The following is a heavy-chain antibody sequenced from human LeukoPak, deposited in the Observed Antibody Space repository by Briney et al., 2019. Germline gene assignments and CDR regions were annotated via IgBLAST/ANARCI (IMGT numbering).Heavy chain of an antibody. J-gene: IGHJ4*02. V-gene: IGHV4-59*08. CDR2: IYDSGST. Sequence: PSEPLSLTCTVSGHSLSSYYWNWLRQPPGEGLEGIGYIYDSGSTNYNPSLKSRVTISVDTSKNQFSLKLSSVTAADTAVYYCARGYSSGWIDYWGQGTLVTVSS. CDR1: GHSLSSYY. D-gene: IGHD6-19*01. CDR3: ARGYSSGWIDY.